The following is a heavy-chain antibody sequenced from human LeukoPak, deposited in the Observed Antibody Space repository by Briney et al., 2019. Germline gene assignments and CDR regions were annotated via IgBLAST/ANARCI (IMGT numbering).Heavy chain of an antibody. V-gene: IGHV3-7*01. D-gene: IGHD5-18*01. CDR1: GFTFGDYA. J-gene: IGHJ6*02. CDR3: ARDGGYSYGYGYYYYGMDV. CDR2: IKQDGSEK. Sequence: GGSLRLSCTASGFTFGDYAMSWVRQAPGKGLEWVANIKQDGSEKYYVDSVKGRFTISRDNAKNSLYLQMNSLRAEDTAVYYCARDGGYSYGYGYYYYGMDVWGQGTTVTVSS.